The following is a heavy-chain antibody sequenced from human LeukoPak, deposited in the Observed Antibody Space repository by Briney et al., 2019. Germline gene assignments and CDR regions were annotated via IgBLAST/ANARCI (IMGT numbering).Heavy chain of an antibody. CDR3: ARAYDLWSGYYTLTPTTWFGP. V-gene: IGHV1-8*03. J-gene: IGHJ5*02. CDR1: AYTFTSYD. D-gene: IGHD3-3*01. Sequence: GAAVTLSCKASAYTFTSYDINWVRQATGQGREWAGGINSHSGNTGYAQKFTGRVTIPRNTSISTAYMELRSLRSEDPAVYYCARAYDLWSGYYTLTPTTWFGPWGQATLVTVSS. CDR2: INSHSGNT.